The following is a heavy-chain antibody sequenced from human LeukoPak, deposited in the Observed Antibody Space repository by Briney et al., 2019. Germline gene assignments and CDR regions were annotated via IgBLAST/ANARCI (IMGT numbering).Heavy chain of an antibody. Sequence: KPSQTLSLTCTVSGGSISSGSYYWSWIRQPAGKGLEWIGRIYTSGSTNYNPSLKSRVTISVDTSKNQFSLKLSPVTAADTAVYYCARDRFVDYYDSSGYQPLDYWGQGTLVTVSS. CDR2: IYTSGST. CDR1: GGSISSGSYY. J-gene: IGHJ4*02. V-gene: IGHV4-61*02. CDR3: ARDRFVDYYDSSGYQPLDY. D-gene: IGHD3-22*01.